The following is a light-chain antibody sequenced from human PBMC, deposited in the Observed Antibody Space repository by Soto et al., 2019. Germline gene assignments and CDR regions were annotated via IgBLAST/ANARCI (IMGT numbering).Light chain of an antibody. CDR2: GAS. CDR3: QQYHNWPPWT. V-gene: IGKV3-15*01. CDR1: QSISSS. Sequence: IVMTQSPATLSVSPGERATLSCRASQSISSSLAWYQQKPGQAPRLLIYGASTRATGIPARFSGSGSGTEFTLTISSLQSEDFAIYFCQQYHNWPPWTFGQGTKVEIK. J-gene: IGKJ1*01.